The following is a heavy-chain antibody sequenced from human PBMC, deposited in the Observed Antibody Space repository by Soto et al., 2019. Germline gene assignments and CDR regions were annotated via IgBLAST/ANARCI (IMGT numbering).Heavy chain of an antibody. CDR3: ARDFGGGIAVAGVGFDY. CDR1: GFTFSSYW. J-gene: IGHJ4*02. Sequence: EVQMVESGGGLVQPGGSLRLSCATSGFTFSSYWMSWVRQAPGKGLEWVANIKQDGSEKYYVDSVKGRFTISRDNASNSLYLQMNSLRAEDTAMYYCARDFGGGIAVAGVGFDYWGQGTLVTVSS. V-gene: IGHV3-7*03. D-gene: IGHD6-19*01. CDR2: IKQDGSEK.